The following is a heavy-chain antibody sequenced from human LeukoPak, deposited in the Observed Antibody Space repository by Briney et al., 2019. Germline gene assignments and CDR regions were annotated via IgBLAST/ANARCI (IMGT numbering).Heavy chain of an antibody. Sequence: GESLKISCKGSGHSFTSYWIGWVRQMPGKGLEWMGIIFPGDSDTRYSPSFQGQVTISVDKSISTAYLQWTSLKASDSAMYYCARPASVGATRPFDYWGQGTLVTVSP. CDR1: GHSFTSYW. CDR3: ARPASVGATRPFDY. V-gene: IGHV5-51*01. D-gene: IGHD1-26*01. CDR2: IFPGDSDT. J-gene: IGHJ4*02.